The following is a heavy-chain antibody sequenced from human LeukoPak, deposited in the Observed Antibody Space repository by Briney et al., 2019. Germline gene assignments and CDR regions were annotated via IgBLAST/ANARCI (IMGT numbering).Heavy chain of an antibody. Sequence: EGSLRLSCEVSGLTFSDVWMLWVRQTPGQGLVWVCRINTAGSTVYADPVKGRFTISRDNAKNMVYLQMNSLRTEDTAVYYCASFRDTDNWGRGTMVTVSS. J-gene: IGHJ3*01. CDR1: GLTFSDVW. CDR2: INTAGST. D-gene: IGHD2-21*01. CDR3: ASFRDTDN. V-gene: IGHV3-74*01.